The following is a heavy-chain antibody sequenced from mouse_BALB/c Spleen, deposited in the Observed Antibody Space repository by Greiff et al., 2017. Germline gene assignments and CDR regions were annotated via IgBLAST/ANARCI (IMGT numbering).Heavy chain of an antibody. Sequence: LQQPGSELVRPGASVKLSCKASGYTFTSYWMHWVKQRHGQGLEWIGNIYPGSGSTNYDEKFKSKGTLTVDTSSSTAYMHLSSLTSEDSAVYYCTNGDYYAMDYWGQGTSVTVSS. D-gene: IGHD1-1*01. CDR2: IYPGSGST. V-gene: IGHV1S22*01. CDR1: GYTFTSYW. CDR3: TNGDYYAMDY. J-gene: IGHJ4*01.